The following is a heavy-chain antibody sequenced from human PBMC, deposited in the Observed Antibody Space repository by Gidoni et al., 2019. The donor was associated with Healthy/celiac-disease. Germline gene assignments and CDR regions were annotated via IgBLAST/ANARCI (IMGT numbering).Heavy chain of an antibody. CDR1: GYTFPSYV. J-gene: IGHJ6*02. Sequence: VQLVQSGAEGKKPRASVKVSFMPSGYTFPSYVIHWVRQPTGQGLEWMGWMNPNSGNTGYAQKFQGRVTMTRNTSISTAYMELSSLRYEDTAVYYCARGGSDYYYYGMDVWGQGTTVTVSS. CDR3: ARGGSDYYYYGMDV. V-gene: IGHV1-8*01. D-gene: IGHD3-10*01. CDR2: MNPNSGNT.